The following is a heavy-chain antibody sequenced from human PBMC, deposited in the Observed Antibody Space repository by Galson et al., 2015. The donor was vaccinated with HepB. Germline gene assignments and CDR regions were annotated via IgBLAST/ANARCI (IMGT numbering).Heavy chain of an antibody. D-gene: IGHD3-3*01. V-gene: IGHV3-7*02. CDR1: GFSFSNYK. Sequence: SLRLSCADSGFSFSNYKMVWVRQAPGKGLEWVANIERDGGHKYYVDSVRGRFTISRDNAKNSLSLQMNSLRVEDTAVYYCVRARREVLRFFDSDHWGQGTLVTVSS. CDR2: IERDGGHK. J-gene: IGHJ4*02. CDR3: VRARREVLRFFDSDH.